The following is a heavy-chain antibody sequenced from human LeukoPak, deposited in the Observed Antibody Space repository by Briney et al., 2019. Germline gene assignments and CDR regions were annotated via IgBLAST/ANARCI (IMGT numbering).Heavy chain of an antibody. CDR2: ITSSSSYI. Sequence: PGGSLRLSCAASGFTFTSYNMNWVRQAPGKGLEWVSSITSSSSYIYYADSVKGRFTISRDNAKNSLYLQMNSLRAGDTAVYYCSRVNPEAEGFDYWGQGTLVTVSS. CDR3: SRVNPEAEGFDY. CDR1: GFTFTSYN. V-gene: IGHV3-21*06. D-gene: IGHD6-13*01. J-gene: IGHJ4*02.